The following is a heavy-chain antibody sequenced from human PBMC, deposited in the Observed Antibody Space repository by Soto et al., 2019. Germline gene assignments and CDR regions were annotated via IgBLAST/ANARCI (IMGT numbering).Heavy chain of an antibody. J-gene: IGHJ3*02. CDR3: ARPRRNIVVVPAAMPGDAFDI. V-gene: IGHV1-18*01. CDR2: ISAYNGNT. Sequence: QVQLVQSGAEVKKPGASVKVSCKASGYTFTSYGISWVRQAPGQGLEWMGWISAYNGNTNYAQKLQGRVTMTTDTTTSTAYMELRSLSSDDTAVYYCARPRRNIVVVPAAMPGDAFDIWGQGTMVTVSS. D-gene: IGHD2-2*01. CDR1: GYTFTSYG.